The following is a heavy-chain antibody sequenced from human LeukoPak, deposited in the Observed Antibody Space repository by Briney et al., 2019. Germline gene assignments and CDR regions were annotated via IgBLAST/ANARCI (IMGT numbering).Heavy chain of an antibody. CDR2: ISGSGGST. V-gene: IGHV3-23*01. Sequence: PGGSLRLSCAASGFTFSSYGMSWVRQAPGKGLEWVSAISGSGGSTYYADSVKGRFTISRDNSKNTLYVEMNSLRPEDTALYYCARGAHRRDDYGGFFDYWGQGTLVTVSS. J-gene: IGHJ4*02. D-gene: IGHD4-23*01. CDR3: ARGAHRRDDYGGFFDY. CDR1: GFTFSSYG.